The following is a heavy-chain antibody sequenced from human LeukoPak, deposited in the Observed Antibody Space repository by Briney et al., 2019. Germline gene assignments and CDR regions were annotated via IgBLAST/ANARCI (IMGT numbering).Heavy chain of an antibody. D-gene: IGHD2-2*01. CDR2: ISSNGGST. Sequence: GGSLRLSCSASGFTFSSYAMHWVRQAPGKGLEYVSAISSNGGSTYYADSVKGRFTISRDNSKSTLYLQMSSLRAEDTAVYYCVKGYCSSTSCYAPADYWGQGTLVTVSS. CDR3: VKGYCSSTSCYAPADY. CDR1: GFTFSSYA. V-gene: IGHV3-64D*06. J-gene: IGHJ4*02.